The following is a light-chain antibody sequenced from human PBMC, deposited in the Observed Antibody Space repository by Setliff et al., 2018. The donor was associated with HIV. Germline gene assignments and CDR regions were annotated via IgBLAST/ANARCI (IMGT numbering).Light chain of an antibody. Sequence: ENVLTQSPGTLSLSPGERATLSCRASQRVTSAYLAWYQQKRGLAPRLLIYDTSRRATGIPDRFRGSGSGTDFTLTITRREPEDFAVYYCQLYGSSVTFGQGTEVDIK. J-gene: IGKJ1*01. CDR3: QLYGSSVT. CDR2: DTS. V-gene: IGKV3D-20*01. CDR1: QRVTSAY.